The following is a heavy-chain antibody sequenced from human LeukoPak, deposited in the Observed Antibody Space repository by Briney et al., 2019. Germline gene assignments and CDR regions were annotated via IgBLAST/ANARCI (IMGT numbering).Heavy chain of an antibody. CDR2: IYYSGST. CDR3: ARDPGYYQGLDY. D-gene: IGHD3-10*01. CDR1: GGSISSYY. J-gene: IGHJ4*02. Sequence: SETLSLTCTVSGGSISSYYWSWIRQPPGKGLEWIGYIYYSGSTNYNPSLKSRVTISVDTSKNQFSLKLSPVTAADTAVYYCARDPGYYQGLDYWGQGTLVTVSS. V-gene: IGHV4-59*01.